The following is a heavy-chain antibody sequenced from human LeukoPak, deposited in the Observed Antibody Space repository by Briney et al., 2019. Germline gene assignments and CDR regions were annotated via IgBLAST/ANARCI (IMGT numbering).Heavy chain of an antibody. CDR2: IWSDESNE. D-gene: IGHD3-10*01. CDR3: ARDSRSDDTGGLDV. Sequence: GGSLRLSCPTSGFTFSSHGMHWVRQAPGKGLEWVAVIWSDESNEYYADSVKGRFTISRDNSKDTLYLEMTSLWAEDTAVYYCARDSRSDDTGGLDVWGKGTTVTVSS. V-gene: IGHV3-33*01. J-gene: IGHJ6*04. CDR1: GFTFSSHG.